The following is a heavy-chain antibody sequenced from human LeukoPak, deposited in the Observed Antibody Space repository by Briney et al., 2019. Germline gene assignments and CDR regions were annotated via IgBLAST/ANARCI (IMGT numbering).Heavy chain of an antibody. J-gene: IGHJ4*02. CDR3: AREDTTDGLFDY. D-gene: IGHD4-17*01. V-gene: IGHV4-4*07. CDR2: IYTSGST. CDR1: GFTFSSYG. Sequence: GSLRLSCAASGFTFSSYGMHWVRQAPGKGLEWIGRIYTSGSTNYNPSLKSRVTMSVDTSKNQFSLKLSSVTAADTAVYYCAREDTTDGLFDYWGQGTLVTVSS.